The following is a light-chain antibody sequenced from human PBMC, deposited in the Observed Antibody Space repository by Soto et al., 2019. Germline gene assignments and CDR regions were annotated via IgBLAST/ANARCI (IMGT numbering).Light chain of an antibody. J-gene: IGKJ3*01. CDR3: QQYNNWPFT. CDR1: QSVSSN. CDR2: GAS. Sequence: EIVMTQSPATLSVSPGERATLSCRASQSVSSNFAWYQQKPGQAPRLLIYGASTRAAGIPARFSGSGSGTESTLTISSLQSEDFAVYYCQQYNNWPFTCGTGTKVDIK. V-gene: IGKV3-15*01.